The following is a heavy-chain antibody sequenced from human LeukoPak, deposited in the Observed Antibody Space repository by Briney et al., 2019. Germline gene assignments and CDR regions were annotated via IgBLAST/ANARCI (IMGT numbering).Heavy chain of an antibody. CDR2: ISSSTGII. CDR3: VRDINTAFDY. V-gene: IGHV3-48*04. Sequence: PGGSLRLSCGGSGFIFGGYTMNWVRQAPGKGLEWVSYISSSTGIIYYADSVKGRFTISRDNAKNSLYLQMNSLRAEDTAVYYCVRDINTAFDYWGQGTLVTVSS. D-gene: IGHD5-18*01. J-gene: IGHJ4*02. CDR1: GFIFGGYT.